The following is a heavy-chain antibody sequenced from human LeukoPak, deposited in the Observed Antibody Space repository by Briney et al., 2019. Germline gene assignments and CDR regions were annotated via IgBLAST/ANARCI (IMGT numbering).Heavy chain of an antibody. J-gene: IGHJ5*02. Sequence: GASVKVSCKASGYTFTSYGISWVRQAPGQGLEWMGWISAYNGNTNYAQKLQGRVTMTTDTSTSTAYMELRSLGSDDTAVYYCAREGPRYCSGGSCIRPNWFDPWGQGTLVTVSS. D-gene: IGHD2-15*01. CDR3: AREGPRYCSGGSCIRPNWFDP. V-gene: IGHV1-18*04. CDR2: ISAYNGNT. CDR1: GYTFTSYG.